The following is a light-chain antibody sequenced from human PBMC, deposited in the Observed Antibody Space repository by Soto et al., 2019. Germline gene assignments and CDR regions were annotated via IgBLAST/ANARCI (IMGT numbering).Light chain of an antibody. Sequence: EIVMTQSPATLSVSPGERATLSCRASQSVSSNLAWYQQKPGQAPRLLIYGASTRATGIPARFSGSGSGTEFTLTISSLKSEDFAVYYCQQYNNWPSLAFVPGTKVDIK. CDR3: QQYNNWPSLA. V-gene: IGKV3-15*01. CDR2: GAS. J-gene: IGKJ3*01. CDR1: QSVSSN.